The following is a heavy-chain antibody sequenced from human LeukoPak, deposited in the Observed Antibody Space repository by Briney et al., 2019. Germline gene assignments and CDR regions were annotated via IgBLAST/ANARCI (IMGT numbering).Heavy chain of an antibody. V-gene: IGHV4-34*01. CDR1: GGSFSGYY. CDR2: INHSGST. D-gene: IGHD5-18*01. Sequence: SETLSLTCAVYGGSFSGYYWSWIRQPPGKGLEWIGEINHSGSTNYNPSLKSRVTISVDTSKNQFSLKLSSVTAADTAVYYCARAKAGTAMARWGQGTLVTVSS. CDR3: ARAKAGTAMAR. J-gene: IGHJ4*02.